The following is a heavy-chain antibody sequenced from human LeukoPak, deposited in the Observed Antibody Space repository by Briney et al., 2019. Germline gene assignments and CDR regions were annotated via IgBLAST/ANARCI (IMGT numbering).Heavy chain of an antibody. CDR2: INHSRST. J-gene: IGHJ3*02. Sequence: PSETLSLTCTVSGGSISSYYWSWIRQPPGKGLEWIGEINHSRSTNYNPSLKSRVTISVDTSKNQFSLKLSSVTAADTAVYYCARGKPRKAFDIWGQGTMVTVSS. CDR1: GGSISSYY. CDR3: ARGKPRKAFDI. V-gene: IGHV4-34*01.